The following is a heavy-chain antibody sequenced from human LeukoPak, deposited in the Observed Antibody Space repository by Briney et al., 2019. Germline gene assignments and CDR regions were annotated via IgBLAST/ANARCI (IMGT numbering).Heavy chain of an antibody. CDR1: GGTFSSYA. CDR2: IIPIFGTA. V-gene: IGHV1-69*13. CDR3: ATTGVRYSYGLDY. Sequence: SVKVSCKASGGTFSSYAISWVRQAPGQGLEWMGGIIPIFGTANYAQKFQGRVTITADESTSTAYMELSSLRSEDTAVYYCATTGVRYSYGLDYWGQGTLVTVSS. D-gene: IGHD5-18*01. J-gene: IGHJ4*02.